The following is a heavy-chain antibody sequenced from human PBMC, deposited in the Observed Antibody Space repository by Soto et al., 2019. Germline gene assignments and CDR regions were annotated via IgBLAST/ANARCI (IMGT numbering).Heavy chain of an antibody. CDR2: INSDGSST. Sequence: GGSMRLSCAVSGYPFSSYWMHWVRQAPGKGLVWVARINSDGSSTTYADSVKGRFTISRDNAKNTLYLQMNSLRAEDTAVYYCTRGGPVRGLIIEDYWGQGTLVTVSS. CDR1: GYPFSSYW. V-gene: IGHV3-74*03. CDR3: TRGGPVRGLIIEDY. D-gene: IGHD3-10*01. J-gene: IGHJ4*02.